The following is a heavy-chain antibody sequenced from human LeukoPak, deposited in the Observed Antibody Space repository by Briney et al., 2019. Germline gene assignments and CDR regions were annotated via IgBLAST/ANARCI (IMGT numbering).Heavy chain of an antibody. Sequence: GGSLRLSCAASGFTFSNYGMHWVRQAPGKGLEWVAFIRYDARNIYYADSVKGRFTISRDNSKKTLYLQMNSLRAEDTAFYYCAKDIYSYGELDHWGQGTLVIVS. V-gene: IGHV3-30*02. J-gene: IGHJ4*02. D-gene: IGHD5-18*01. CDR3: AKDIYSYGELDH. CDR2: IRYDARNI. CDR1: GFTFSNYG.